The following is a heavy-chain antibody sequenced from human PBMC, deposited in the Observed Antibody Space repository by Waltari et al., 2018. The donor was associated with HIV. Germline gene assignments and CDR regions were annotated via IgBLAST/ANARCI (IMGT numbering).Heavy chain of an antibody. Sequence: QVQLVQSGAEVKKPGAPVEVSCKASGSTFTGSYMHWVRQAPGQGLEWMGWINPNSGGTNYAQKFQGRVTMTRDTSISTAYMELSRLRSDDTAVYYCARGQWELGAFDIWGQGTMVTVSS. V-gene: IGHV1-2*02. D-gene: IGHD1-26*01. CDR2: INPNSGGT. CDR3: ARGQWELGAFDI. J-gene: IGHJ3*02. CDR1: GSTFTGSY.